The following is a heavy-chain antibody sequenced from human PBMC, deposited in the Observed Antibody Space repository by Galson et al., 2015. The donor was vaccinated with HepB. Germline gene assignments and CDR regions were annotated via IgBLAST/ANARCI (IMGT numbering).Heavy chain of an antibody. CDR3: TTDPRNNYYYYGMDV. CDR1: GFTFSNAW. V-gene: IGHV3-15*01. CDR2: IKSKTDGGTT. D-gene: IGHD4-11*01. J-gene: IGHJ6*02. Sequence: SLRLSCAASGFTFSNAWMSWVRQAPGKGLEWVGRIKSKTDGGTTDYAAPVKGRFTISRDDSKNTLYLQMNSLKTEDTAVYYCTTDPRNNYYYYGMDVWGQGTTVTVSS.